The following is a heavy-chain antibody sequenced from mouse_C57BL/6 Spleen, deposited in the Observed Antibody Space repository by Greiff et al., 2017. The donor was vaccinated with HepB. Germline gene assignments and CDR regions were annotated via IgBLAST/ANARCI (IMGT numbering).Heavy chain of an antibody. CDR1: GYTFTDYE. Sequence: VHLVESGAELVRPGASVTLSCKASGYTFTDYEMHWVKQTPVHGLEWIGAIDPETGGTAYNQKFKGKAILTADKSSSTAYMELRSLTSEDSAVYYCTRSDYYWGQGTTLTVSS. J-gene: IGHJ2*01. CDR3: TRSDYY. CDR2: IDPETGGT. V-gene: IGHV1-15*01.